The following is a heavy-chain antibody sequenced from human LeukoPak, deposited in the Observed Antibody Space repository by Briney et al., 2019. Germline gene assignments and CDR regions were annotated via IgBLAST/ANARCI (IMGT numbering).Heavy chain of an antibody. J-gene: IGHJ5*02. V-gene: IGHV4-59*08. CDR3: ARLGTGGPLNWFDP. D-gene: IGHD3-16*01. Sequence: SETLSLTCTVSGGSIRSYYWSWIRQPPGKGLEWIGYIYYSGGTSYNPSLKSRVTISVHTSKNQFSLKLTSVTAADTAVYYCARLGTGGPLNWFDPWGQGTLVTVSS. CDR1: GGSIRSYY. CDR2: IYYSGGT.